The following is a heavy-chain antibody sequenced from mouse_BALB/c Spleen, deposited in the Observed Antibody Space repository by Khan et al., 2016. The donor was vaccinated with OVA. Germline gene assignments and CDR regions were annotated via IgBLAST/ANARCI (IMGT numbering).Heavy chain of an antibody. Sequence: QVQLQQSGAELVRPGSSVKISCKTSGYAFSSNWMNWVKQRPGQGLEWIGQIYPGDGATNYNGKFKGKATLTADKSSSTAYMQLSSLTSEDSAVYFCARSNYGNYYFDYWGQGTTLTVSS. V-gene: IGHV1-80*01. J-gene: IGHJ2*01. CDR3: ARSNYGNYYFDY. CDR1: GYAFSSNW. D-gene: IGHD2-1*01. CDR2: IYPGDGAT.